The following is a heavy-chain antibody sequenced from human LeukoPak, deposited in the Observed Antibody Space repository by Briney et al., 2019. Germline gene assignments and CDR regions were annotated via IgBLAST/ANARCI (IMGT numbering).Heavy chain of an antibody. Sequence: AETLSLTCTVSGGSISGYYWSWIRQPPGNGLEYIGYIYHSGSTNYNPSLKSRVTMSVDKSKNHCSLRLRSVTAADTAMYFCARSTQESSKSFDYWGRGTLVTVSS. CDR1: GGSISGYY. CDR3: ARSTQESSKSFDY. V-gene: IGHV4-59*01. J-gene: IGHJ4*02. CDR2: IYHSGST. D-gene: IGHD6-13*01.